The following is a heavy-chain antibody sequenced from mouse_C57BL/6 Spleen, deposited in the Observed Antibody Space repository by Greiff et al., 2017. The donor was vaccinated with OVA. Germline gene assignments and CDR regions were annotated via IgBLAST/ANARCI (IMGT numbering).Heavy chain of an antibody. CDR1: GYSFTDYN. V-gene: IGHV1-39*01. J-gene: IGHJ2*01. CDR2: INPNYGTT. CDR3: ARNEDYDGALDY. D-gene: IGHD2-4*01. Sequence: EVQLVESGPELVKPGASVKISCKASGYSFTDYNMNWVKQSNGKSLEWIGVINPNYGTTSYNQKFKGKATVTVDQSSSTAYMQLNSLTSEDSAVYYCARNEDYDGALDYWGQGTTLTVSS.